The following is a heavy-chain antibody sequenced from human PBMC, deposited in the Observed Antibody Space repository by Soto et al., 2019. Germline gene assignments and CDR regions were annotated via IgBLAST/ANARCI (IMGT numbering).Heavy chain of an antibody. D-gene: IGHD5-18*01. J-gene: IGHJ6*02. CDR3: ARDSFLDTAMATGFYYGMDV. V-gene: IGHV3-53*01. CDR2: IYSGGST. CDR1: GFTVSSNY. Sequence: GGSLRLSCAASGFTVSSNYMSWVRQAPGKGLEWVSVIYSGGSTYYADSVKGRFTISRDNSKNTLYLQMNSLRAEDTAVYYCARDSFLDTAMATGFYYGMDVWGQGTTVTVSS.